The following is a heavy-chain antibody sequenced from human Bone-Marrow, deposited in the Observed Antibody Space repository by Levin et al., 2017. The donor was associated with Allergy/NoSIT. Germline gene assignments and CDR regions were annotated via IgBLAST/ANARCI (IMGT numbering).Heavy chain of an antibody. V-gene: IGHV4-39*07. D-gene: IGHD3-22*01. CDR1: GGSISSSSYY. J-gene: IGHJ4*02. Sequence: SETLSLTCTVSGGSISSSSYYWGWIRQPPGKGLEWIGSIYYSGSTYYNPSLKSRVTISVDTSKNQFSLKLSSVTAADTAVYYCATLGGEYYDSSYKDYWGQGTLVTVSS. CDR3: ATLGGEYYDSSYKDY. CDR2: IYYSGST.